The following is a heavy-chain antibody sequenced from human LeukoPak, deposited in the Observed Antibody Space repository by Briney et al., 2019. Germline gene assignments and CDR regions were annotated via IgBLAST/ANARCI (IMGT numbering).Heavy chain of an antibody. V-gene: IGHV3-48*04. D-gene: IGHD3-22*01. CDR2: ISSSSSTI. J-gene: IGHJ4*02. Sequence: GGSLRLSCAASGFTFSSYSMNWVRQAPGKGLEWVSYISSSSSTIYYADSVKGRFTISRDNAKNSLYLQMNSLRAEDMAVYYCARSREAMIVVAPDYWGQGTLVTVSS. CDR3: ARSREAMIVVAPDY. CDR1: GFTFSSYS.